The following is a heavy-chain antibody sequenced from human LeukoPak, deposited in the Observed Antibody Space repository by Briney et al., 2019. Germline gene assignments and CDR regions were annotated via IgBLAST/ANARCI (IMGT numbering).Heavy chain of an antibody. D-gene: IGHD6-19*01. CDR3: ARDRGSGWYYFDY. J-gene: IGHJ4*02. CDR2: ISSSSSYI. CDR1: GFTFSSYS. Sequence: GGSLRLSCAAFGFTFSSYSMNWVRQAPGKGLEWVSSISSSSSYIYYADSVKGRFTIPRDNAKNSLYLQMNSLRAEDTAVYYCARDRGSGWYYFDYWGQGTLVTVSS. V-gene: IGHV3-21*01.